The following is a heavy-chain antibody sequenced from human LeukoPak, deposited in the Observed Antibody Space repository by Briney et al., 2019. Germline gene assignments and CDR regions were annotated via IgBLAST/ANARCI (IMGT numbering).Heavy chain of an antibody. Sequence: ASVTVSCKTSGYSFVAYYKHWLRQAPGQGLEWMGRINTDNGDTKFAQKFQGRVTITRDKSINTVYMEVSRLTSDDTAVYYCAREASTDGHFFDSWGQGSLVTVSS. J-gene: IGHJ4*02. CDR3: AREASTDGHFFDS. D-gene: IGHD4-11*01. V-gene: IGHV1-2*02. CDR2: INTDNGDT. CDR1: GYSFVAYY.